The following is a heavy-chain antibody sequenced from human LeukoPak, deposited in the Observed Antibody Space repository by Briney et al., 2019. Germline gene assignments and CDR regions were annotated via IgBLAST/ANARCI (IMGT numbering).Heavy chain of an antibody. J-gene: IGHJ6*03. Sequence: GESLKISCKGSGYSFTSYWIGWVRQMPGKGLEWMGIIYPGDSDTRYSQSFQGQVTISADKSISTAYLQWSSLKASDTAMYYCARTTEGYAGGPGYSYYYMDVWGKGTTVTISS. CDR1: GYSFTSYW. D-gene: IGHD5-12*01. CDR2: IYPGDSDT. V-gene: IGHV5-51*01. CDR3: ARTTEGYAGGPGYSYYYMDV.